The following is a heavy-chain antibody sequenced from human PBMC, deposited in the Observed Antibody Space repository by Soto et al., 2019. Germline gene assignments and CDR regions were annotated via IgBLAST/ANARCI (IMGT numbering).Heavy chain of an antibody. CDR3: TRHTGYDSSLDY. D-gene: IGHD5-12*01. CDR1: GYSFTSYW. CDR2: IDPSDSYT. Sequence: PGESLKISCKGSGYSFTSYWIGWVRQMPGKGLEWMGRIDPSDSYTDYSPTVQGHVTMSADKSINTAYLQWSSLQASDTAVYYCTRHTGYDSSLDYWGQGTLVTVSS. J-gene: IGHJ4*02. V-gene: IGHV5-10-1*01.